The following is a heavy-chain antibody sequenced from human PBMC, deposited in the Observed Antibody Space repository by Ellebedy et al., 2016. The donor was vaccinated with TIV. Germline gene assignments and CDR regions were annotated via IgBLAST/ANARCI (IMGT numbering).Heavy chain of an antibody. J-gene: IGHJ3*02. CDR2: INDAGST. CDR3: VRSFDM. V-gene: IGHV3-74*01. CDR1: GFTFSPYW. Sequence: PWGSLRLSCEASGFTFSPYWMHLVRQAPGKGLVWVFRINDAGSTIYADSVRGRFTISRDNAKNTVYLQMNSLRAEDTAIYYCVRSFDMWGQGTMVTVSS.